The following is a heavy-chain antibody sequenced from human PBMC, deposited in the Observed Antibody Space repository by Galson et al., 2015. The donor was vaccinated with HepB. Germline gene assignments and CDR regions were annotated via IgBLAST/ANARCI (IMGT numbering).Heavy chain of an antibody. V-gene: IGHV7-4-1*02. J-gene: IGHJ6*02. CDR2: INTNTGNP. CDR3: ARKGPYYYDSSGRLNYYYYGMDV. CDR1: GYTFTSYA. D-gene: IGHD3-22*01. Sequence: SVKVSCKASGYTFTSYAMNWVRQAPGQGLEWMGWINTNTGNPTYAQGFTGRFVFSLDTSVSTAYLQISSLKAEDTAVYYCARKGPYYYDSSGRLNYYYYGMDVWGQGTTVTVSS.